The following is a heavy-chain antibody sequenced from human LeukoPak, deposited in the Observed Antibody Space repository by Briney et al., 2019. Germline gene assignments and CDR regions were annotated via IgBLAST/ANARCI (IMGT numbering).Heavy chain of an antibody. D-gene: IGHD3-10*01. Sequence: PGGSLRLSCAASGFIFEDNGMSWVRQAPGKGLEWVSGINWNGETTGYVDSVKGRFTISRDNAKNSLYLQMNSLRVEDTAFYYCATHSYYYGSGSYPHYLDYWGQGTLVTVSS. V-gene: IGHV3-20*04. J-gene: IGHJ4*02. CDR3: ATHSYYYGSGSYPHYLDY. CDR1: GFIFEDNG. CDR2: INWNGETT.